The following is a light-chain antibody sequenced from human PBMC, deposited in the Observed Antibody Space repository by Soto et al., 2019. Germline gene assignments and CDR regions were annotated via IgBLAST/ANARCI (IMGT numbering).Light chain of an antibody. CDR1: HSVSTW. Sequence: DIQMTQSPSTLSASVGDRVTITCRASHSVSTWLAWYQQKPGKAPKLLIYKASSLQSGVPSRFSGRGSGTEFTLTISSLQPDDFATYYCQHYNGYSRTFGQGTKVEIK. CDR3: QHYNGYSRT. V-gene: IGKV1-5*03. CDR2: KAS. J-gene: IGKJ1*01.